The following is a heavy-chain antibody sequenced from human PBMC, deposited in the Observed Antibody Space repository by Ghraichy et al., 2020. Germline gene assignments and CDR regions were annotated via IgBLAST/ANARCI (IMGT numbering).Heavy chain of an antibody. J-gene: IGHJ4*02. CDR1: GFTFSSYG. V-gene: IGHV3-33*01. CDR2: IWYDGSNK. CDR3: ARELRFLEWLLEN. Sequence: GGSLRLSCAASGFTFSSYGMHWVRQAPGKGLEWVAVIWYDGSNKYYADSVKGRFTISRDNSKNTLYLQMNSLRAEDTAVYYCARELRFLEWLLENWGQGTLVTVSS. D-gene: IGHD3-3*01.